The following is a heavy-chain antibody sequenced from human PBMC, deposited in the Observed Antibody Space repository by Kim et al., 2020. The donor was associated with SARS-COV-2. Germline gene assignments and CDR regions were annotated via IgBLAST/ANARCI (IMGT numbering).Heavy chain of an antibody. CDR3: ARPGATMVRGVTKRIYGMDV. Sequence: GESLKISCKGSGYSFTSYWIGWVRQMPGKGLEWMGIIYPGDSDTRYSPSFQGQVTISADKSISTAYLQWSSLKASDTAMYYCARPGATMVRGVTKRIYGMDVWGQGTTVTVSS. CDR2: IYPGDSDT. V-gene: IGHV5-51*01. CDR1: GYSFTSYW. J-gene: IGHJ6*02. D-gene: IGHD3-10*01.